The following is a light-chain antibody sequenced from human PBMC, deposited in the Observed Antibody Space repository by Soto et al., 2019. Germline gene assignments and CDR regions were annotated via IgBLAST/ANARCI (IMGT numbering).Light chain of an antibody. J-gene: IGLJ1*01. CDR3: SSFTSRHTYV. CDR2: DVS. V-gene: IGLV2-14*01. CDR1: SSDIGGYNY. Sequence: QSALTQPASVSGSPGQSTTISCTGTSSDIGGYNYVSWYQQLPGEAPKLIIYDVSDRPSGVSTRFSGSKSGNTASLTISGLQAEDEGDYYCSSFTSRHTYVFGTGTTLTVL.